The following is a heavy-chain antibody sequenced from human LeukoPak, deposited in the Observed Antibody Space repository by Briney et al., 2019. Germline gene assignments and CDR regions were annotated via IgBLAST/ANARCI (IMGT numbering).Heavy chain of an antibody. Sequence: PGGSLRLSCAASGFSFSTYWMHWVRQAPGKGLVWVSRINSDGSRISYADSVKGRFTISRDNAKNTVYLQMNSLRAEDTAVYYCARDYYDSSGFYYFDYWGQGTLVTVSS. J-gene: IGHJ4*02. V-gene: IGHV3-74*01. D-gene: IGHD3-22*01. CDR1: GFSFSTYW. CDR2: INSDGSRI. CDR3: ARDYYDSSGFYYFDY.